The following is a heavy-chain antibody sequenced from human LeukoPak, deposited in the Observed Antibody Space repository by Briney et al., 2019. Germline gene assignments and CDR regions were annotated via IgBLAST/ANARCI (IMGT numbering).Heavy chain of an antibody. V-gene: IGHV1-46*01. J-gene: IGHJ4*02. Sequence: ASVKVSCKASGYTFTSYYMHWVRQAPGQGLEWMGIINPSGGSTSYAQKFQGRVTMTRDTSTSTVYMELSSLRSEDTAVYYCAKDMTAHLPGIAVAGTSPSNFDYWGQGTLVTVSS. D-gene: IGHD6-19*01. CDR1: GYTFTSYY. CDR2: INPSGGST. CDR3: AKDMTAHLPGIAVAGTSPSNFDY.